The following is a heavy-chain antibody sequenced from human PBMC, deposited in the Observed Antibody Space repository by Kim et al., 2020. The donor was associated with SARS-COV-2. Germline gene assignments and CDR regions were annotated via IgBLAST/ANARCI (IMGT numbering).Heavy chain of an antibody. Sequence: SETLSLTCTVSGGSISSYYWSWIRQPPGKGLEWIGYIYYSGSTNYNPSLKSRVTISVDTSKNQFSLKLSSVTAADTAVYYCARGRAPNYDFWSGYYKGNYYYYGMDVWGQGTTVTVSS. CDR2: IYYSGST. V-gene: IGHV4-59*01. CDR3: ARGRAPNYDFWSGYYKGNYYYYGMDV. J-gene: IGHJ6*02. CDR1: GGSISSYY. D-gene: IGHD3-3*01.